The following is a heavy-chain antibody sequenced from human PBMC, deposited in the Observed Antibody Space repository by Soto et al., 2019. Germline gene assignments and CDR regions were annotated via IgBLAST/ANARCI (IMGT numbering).Heavy chain of an antibody. J-gene: IGHJ4*02. V-gene: IGHV3-66*01. D-gene: IGHD6-13*01. Sequence: EVQLVESGGGLVQPGGSLRLSCAASGFTVSDIYMSWVRQAPGKGLEWVSLIYSDSSTYYADSVKGRFTISRDNSKNNLVLQMDSLRAEDTAVYYCARVDTLTAAVHSWGQGTLVTVSS. CDR2: IYSDSST. CDR1: GFTVSDIY. CDR3: ARVDTLTAAVHS.